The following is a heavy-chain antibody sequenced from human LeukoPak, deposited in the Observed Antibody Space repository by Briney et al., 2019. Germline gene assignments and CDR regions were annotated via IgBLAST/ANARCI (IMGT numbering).Heavy chain of an antibody. CDR3: ARESGVVVPAAPRSNYYYMDV. D-gene: IGHD2-2*01. CDR1: GGTIRSYY. Sequence: PSETLSLTCTVSGGTIRSYYWSWIRQPAGKGLEWIGRIYTSGSTNYNPSLKSRVTMSVDTSKNQFSLKLSSVTAADTAVYYCARESGVVVPAAPRSNYYYMDVWGKGTTVTVSS. V-gene: IGHV4-4*07. CDR2: IYTSGST. J-gene: IGHJ6*03.